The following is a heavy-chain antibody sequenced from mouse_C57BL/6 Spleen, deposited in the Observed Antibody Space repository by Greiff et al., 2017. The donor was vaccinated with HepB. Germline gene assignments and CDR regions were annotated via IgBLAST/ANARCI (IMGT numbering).Heavy chain of an antibody. Sequence: QVQLQQSGAELVRPGASVTLSCKASGYTFTDYEMHWVKQTPVHGLEWIGAIDPETGGTAYNQKFKGKSILTADKSSSTAYMELRSLTSEDSAVYYCTRTYSKAWFAYWGQVTLVTVSA. CDR2: IDPETGGT. V-gene: IGHV1-15*01. J-gene: IGHJ3*01. CDR3: TRTYSKAWFAY. D-gene: IGHD2-5*01. CDR1: GYTFTDYE.